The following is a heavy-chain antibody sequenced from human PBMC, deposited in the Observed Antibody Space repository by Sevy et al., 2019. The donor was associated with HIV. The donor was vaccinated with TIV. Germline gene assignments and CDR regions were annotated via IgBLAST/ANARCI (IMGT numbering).Heavy chain of an antibody. J-gene: IGHJ3*02. V-gene: IGHV4-34*01. CDR3: ARHCGSTSCSHAFDI. CDR2: INHSGST. D-gene: IGHD2-2*01. Sequence: SETLSLTCAVYGGSFSGYYWSWIRQPPGKGLEWIGEINHSGSTNYNPSLKSRVTISVDTSKNQFSLKLSPLTAADTAVYYCARHCGSTSCSHAFDIWGQGTMVTVSS. CDR1: GGSFSGYY.